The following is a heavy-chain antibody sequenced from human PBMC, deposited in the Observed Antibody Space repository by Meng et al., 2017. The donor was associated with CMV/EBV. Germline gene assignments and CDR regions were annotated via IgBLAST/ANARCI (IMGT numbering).Heavy chain of an antibody. CDR1: GFTFSSYE. Sequence: GESLKISCAASGFTFSSYEMNWVRQAPGKGLEWVSYISSSGSTIYYADSVKGRFTISRDNAKNSLYLQMNSLRAEDTAVYYCAKDAPSYGVSPSYYYYGMDVWGQGTTVTVSS. D-gene: IGHD4-17*01. V-gene: IGHV3-48*03. J-gene: IGHJ6*02. CDR2: ISSSGSTI. CDR3: AKDAPSYGVSPSYYYYGMDV.